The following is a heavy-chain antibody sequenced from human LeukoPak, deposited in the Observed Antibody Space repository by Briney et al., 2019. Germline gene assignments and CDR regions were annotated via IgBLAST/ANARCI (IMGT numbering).Heavy chain of an antibody. J-gene: IGHJ4*02. CDR2: INPNSGGT. D-gene: IGHD5-24*01. CDR1: GYTFTGYY. CDR3: ARAERLQLRKGYFDY. V-gene: IGHV1-2*02. Sequence: ASVKVSCKASGYTFTGYYMHWVRQAPGQGLEWMGWINPNSGGTNYAQKFQGRATMTRDTSISTAYMELSRLRSDDTAVYYCARAERLQLRKGYFDYWGQGTLVTVSS.